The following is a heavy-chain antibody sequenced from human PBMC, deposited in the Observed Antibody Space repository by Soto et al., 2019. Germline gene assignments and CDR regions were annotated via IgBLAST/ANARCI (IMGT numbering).Heavy chain of an antibody. V-gene: IGHV1-24*01. D-gene: IGHD3-22*01. CDR3: ATGITMIVVVPFDY. J-gene: IGHJ4*02. Sequence: ASVKVSCKVSGYTLTELSMHWVRHAPGKGLEWMGGFDPEDGETIYAQKFQGRVTMTEDTSTDTAYMELSSLRSEDTAVYYCATGITMIVVVPFDYWGQGTLVTVSS. CDR1: GYTLTELS. CDR2: FDPEDGET.